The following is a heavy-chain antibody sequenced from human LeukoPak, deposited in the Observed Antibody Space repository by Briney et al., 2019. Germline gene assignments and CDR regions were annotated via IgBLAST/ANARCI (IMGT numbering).Heavy chain of an antibody. CDR2: ISLRGRT. CDR3: ASDDYGDLVNAFDI. Sequence: SGTLSLTCGVSGGSITTTNFWSLVRQPPGGGLELIGEISLRGRTQYNPSLKSRVTISLDTSKNHFSLKLTSVTAADTAVYYCASDDYGDLVNAFDIWGQGTMVNGSS. D-gene: IGHD4-17*01. J-gene: IGHJ3*02. V-gene: IGHV4-4*02. CDR1: GGSITTTNF.